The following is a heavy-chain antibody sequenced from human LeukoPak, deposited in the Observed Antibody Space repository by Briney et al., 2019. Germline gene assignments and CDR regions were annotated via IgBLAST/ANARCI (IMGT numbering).Heavy chain of an antibody. J-gene: IGHJ6*03. D-gene: IGHD3-16*01. CDR2: IRTEDYDGAT. Sequence: GGSLRLSCAASGFTFGDYAMSWVRQAPGKGLEWVGFIRTEDYDGATDYGASVKGRFTISRDDSKNIAYLQMNSLNTEVTGIYFCTRIFGYYYFYMDVWGEGTTVIVSS. CDR3: TRIFGYYYFYMDV. CDR1: GFTFGDYA. V-gene: IGHV3-49*04.